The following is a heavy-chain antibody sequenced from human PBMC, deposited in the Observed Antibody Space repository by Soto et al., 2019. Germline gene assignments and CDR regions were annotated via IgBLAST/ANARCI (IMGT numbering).Heavy chain of an antibody. V-gene: IGHV3-30*18. J-gene: IGHJ6*04. CDR3: AKTLTGYSEGPRGSYYYGMDG. CDR1: GFTFSSYG. Sequence: GGSLRLSCAASGFTFSSYGMHWVRQAPGKGLEWVAVISYDGSNKYYADSVKGRFTISRDNSKNTLYLQMNSLRAEDTAVYYCAKTLTGYSEGPRGSYYYGMDGWGKGSTVTVAS. D-gene: IGHD5-18*01. CDR2: ISYDGSNK.